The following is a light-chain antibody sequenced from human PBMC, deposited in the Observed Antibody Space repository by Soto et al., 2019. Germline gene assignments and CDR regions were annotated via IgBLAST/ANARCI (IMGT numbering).Light chain of an antibody. CDR3: QQYNSYPRT. V-gene: IGKV1-16*01. CDR2: AAF. CDR1: QAIASS. J-gene: IGKJ1*01. Sequence: DIQMTHSPSSLYVSVGDRVTITCRASQAIASSLGLFQQKPGKAPKTLIYAAFTLKVGVPSRFSSTGSGTDCIHTISSLQPEDFATYYCQQYNSYPRTFGEGTKVEIK.